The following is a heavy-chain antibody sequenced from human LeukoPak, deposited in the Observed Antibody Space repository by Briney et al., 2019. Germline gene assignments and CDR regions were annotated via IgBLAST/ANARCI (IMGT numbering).Heavy chain of an antibody. V-gene: IGHV3-23*01. Sequence: GGSLRLSCAASGFTFNTYAMSWVRQTPGKGLEWVSGLSGNAGTTYYADSVKGRFSISRDNSKNTLYLQMNSLRAEDTAVYYCARDQDDYGDYGTFDYWGQGTLVTVSS. D-gene: IGHD4-17*01. J-gene: IGHJ4*02. CDR1: GFTFNTYA. CDR2: LSGNAGTT. CDR3: ARDQDDYGDYGTFDY.